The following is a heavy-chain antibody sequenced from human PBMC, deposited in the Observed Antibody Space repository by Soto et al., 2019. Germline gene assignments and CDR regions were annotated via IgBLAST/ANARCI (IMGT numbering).Heavy chain of an antibody. J-gene: IGHJ3*02. Sequence: SVKVSCKASGGTFSSYAISWVRQAPGQGLEWMGGIIPIFGTANYAQKFQGRVTINADESTSTAYMELRSLRSEDTAVYYCARLQDDYSNPRNAFDIWGQGTMVTVSS. CDR2: IIPIFGTA. V-gene: IGHV1-69*13. CDR1: GGTFSSYA. D-gene: IGHD4-4*01. CDR3: ARLQDDYSNPRNAFDI.